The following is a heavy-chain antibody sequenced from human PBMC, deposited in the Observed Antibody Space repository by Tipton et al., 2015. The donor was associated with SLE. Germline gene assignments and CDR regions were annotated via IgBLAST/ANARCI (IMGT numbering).Heavy chain of an antibody. D-gene: IGHD3-10*01. CDR1: GGSFSGYY. V-gene: IGHV4-34*01. CDR2: INHSGST. Sequence: LRLSCAVYGGSFSGYYWSWIRQPPGKGLEWIGEINHSGSTTYNPSLKSRVTISVDTSKNQFSLKVSSVTAADTAVYYCAIGGLDAFDIWGQGTMVTVSS. CDR3: AIGGLDAFDI. J-gene: IGHJ3*02.